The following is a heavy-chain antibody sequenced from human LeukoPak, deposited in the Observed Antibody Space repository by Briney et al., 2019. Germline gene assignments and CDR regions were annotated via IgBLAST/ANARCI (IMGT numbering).Heavy chain of an antibody. CDR3: ARAPASPNWFDP. V-gene: IGHV4-39*01. D-gene: IGHD2-2*01. J-gene: IGHJ5*02. CDR2: IYYSGST. Sequence: SETLSLTCTVSGGSISSSSYYWGWIRQPPGKGLEWIGSIYYSGSTYYNPSLKSRGTISVDTSKNQFSLKLSSVTAADTAVYYCARAPASPNWFDPWGQGTLVTVSS. CDR1: GGSISSSSYY.